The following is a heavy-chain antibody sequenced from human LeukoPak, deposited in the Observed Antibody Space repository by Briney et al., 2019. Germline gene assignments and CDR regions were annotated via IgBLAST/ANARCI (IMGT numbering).Heavy chain of an antibody. V-gene: IGHV1-69*04. CDR1: GGTFSSYA. J-gene: IGHJ4*02. D-gene: IGHD3-22*01. CDR3: AREGYYDSSGYYPPAYYFDY. Sequence: SVKVSCKASGGTFSSYAISWVRQAPGQGLELMGRIIPIFGIANYAQKFQGRVTITADKSTSTAYMELSSLRSENTAVYYCAREGYYDSSGYYPPAYYFDYWGQGTLVTVSS. CDR2: IIPIFGIA.